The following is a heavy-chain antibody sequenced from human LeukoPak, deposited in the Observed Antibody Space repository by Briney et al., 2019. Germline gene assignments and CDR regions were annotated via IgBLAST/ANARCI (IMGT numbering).Heavy chain of an antibody. Sequence: GGSLRLSCAASGFSFSRYWMTWDRQAPGKGLEWVANIKEDGSDKYYVDSVRGRFTISRDNAKNSLYLQMNSLRAEDTALYYCTRYGDDDTPGLNWGQGTLVTVSS. CDR2: IKEDGSDK. CDR3: TRYGDDDTPGLN. D-gene: IGHD4-17*01. J-gene: IGHJ4*02. CDR1: GFSFSRYW. V-gene: IGHV3-7*01.